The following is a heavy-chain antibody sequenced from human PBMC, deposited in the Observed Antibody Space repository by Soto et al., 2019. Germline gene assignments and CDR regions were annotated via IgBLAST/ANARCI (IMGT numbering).Heavy chain of an antibody. J-gene: IGHJ5*02. Sequence: SETLSLTCTVSGGSIISSSYYWGWIRQPPGKGLEWIGSIYYSGSTYYNPSLKSRVTISVDTSKNQFSLKLSSVTAADTAVYYCARLSPAMSGYDWGFDPWGQGTLVTVSS. D-gene: IGHD5-12*01. V-gene: IGHV4-39*01. CDR3: ARLSPAMSGYDWGFDP. CDR1: GGSIISSSYY. CDR2: IYYSGST.